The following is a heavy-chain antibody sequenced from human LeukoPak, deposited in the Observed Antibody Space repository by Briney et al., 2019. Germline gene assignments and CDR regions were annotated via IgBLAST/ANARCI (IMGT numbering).Heavy chain of an antibody. J-gene: IGHJ6*02. V-gene: IGHV3-23*01. CDR3: ARESYSNYVYYYYGMDV. CDR1: GFTFSDYW. Sequence: PGGSLRLSCAASGFTFSDYWMSWVRQAPGKGLEWVSAISGSGGSTYYADSVKGRFTISRDNSKNTLYLQMNSLRAEDTAVYYCARESYSNYVYYYYGMDVWGQGTTVTVSS. D-gene: IGHD4-11*01. CDR2: ISGSGGST.